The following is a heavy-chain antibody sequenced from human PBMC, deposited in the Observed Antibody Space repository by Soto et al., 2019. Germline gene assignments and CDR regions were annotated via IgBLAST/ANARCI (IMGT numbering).Heavy chain of an antibody. CDR2: IYSSGRT. CDR3: ASVYLVGNPLDP. D-gene: IGHD2-8*02. V-gene: IGHV4-59*01. J-gene: IGHJ5*02. CDR1: GGSISSYY. Sequence: SETLSLTCTVSGGSISSYYWSWIRQPPGKRLEWIGYIYSSGRTNYNPSLKSRGTISVDTSKHQFSLKLSSVTAADTAVYYCASVYLVGNPLDPWGPGTLVTVSS.